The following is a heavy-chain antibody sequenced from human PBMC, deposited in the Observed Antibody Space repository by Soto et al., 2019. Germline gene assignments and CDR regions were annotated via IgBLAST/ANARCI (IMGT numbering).Heavy chain of an antibody. Sequence: QVQLVQSGAEVKKPGASVKVSCKASGDTFTDYYIHWVRQAPGQGLEWMGTVNPSGGHTTYAPHCMARMPMTGDTATSTLYMELTSLTPEEPAGYYCARGGHVVVVTAALDYWGQGTLVTVSS. CDR1: GDTFTDYY. CDR2: VNPSGGHT. V-gene: IGHV1-46*01. CDR3: ARGGHVVVVTAALDY. J-gene: IGHJ4*02. D-gene: IGHD2-21*02.